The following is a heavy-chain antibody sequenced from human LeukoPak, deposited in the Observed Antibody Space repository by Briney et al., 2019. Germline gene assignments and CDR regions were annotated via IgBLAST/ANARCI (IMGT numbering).Heavy chain of an antibody. J-gene: IGHJ5*02. CDR2: INQSGSA. CDR3: ARGPLHPRWFDP. Sequence: SETLSLTCAVDGESFSGYYWTWIRQPPGKGLEWIGEINQSGSANYNPSLESRVTISIDTSKNQFSLKLTSVTAADTAVYYCARGPLHPRWFDPWGQGTLVTVSS. V-gene: IGHV4-34*01. CDR1: GESFSGYY.